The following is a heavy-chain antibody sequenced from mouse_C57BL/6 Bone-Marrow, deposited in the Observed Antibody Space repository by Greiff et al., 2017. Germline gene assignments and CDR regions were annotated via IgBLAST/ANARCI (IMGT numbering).Heavy chain of an antibody. J-gene: IGHJ3*01. CDR2: ISDGGSYT. Sequence: DVMLVESGGGLVKPGGSLKLSCAASGFTFSSYAMSWVRQTPEKRLEWVATISDGGSYTYYPDNVKGRFTISRDNAKNNLYLQMSHLKSEDTAMYYCARRETGFAYWGQGTLVTVSA. CDR3: ARRETGFAY. V-gene: IGHV5-4*03. CDR1: GFTFSSYA.